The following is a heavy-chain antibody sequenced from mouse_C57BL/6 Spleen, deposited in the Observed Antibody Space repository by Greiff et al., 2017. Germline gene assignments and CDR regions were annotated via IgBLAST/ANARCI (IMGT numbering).Heavy chain of an antibody. V-gene: IGHV5-9*01. D-gene: IGHD1-1*01. CDR3: ARQRYSSYTWFAY. CDR1: GFTFSSYT. J-gene: IGHJ3*01. CDR2: ICGGGGNT. Sequence: EVMLVESGGGLVKPGGSLKLSCAASGFTFSSYTMSWVRQTPGKRLEWVATICGGGGNTYYPDNVKGRFTISRDNAKNTPYLQMSSLRSEDTALYYCARQRYSSYTWFAYWGQGTLVTVSA.